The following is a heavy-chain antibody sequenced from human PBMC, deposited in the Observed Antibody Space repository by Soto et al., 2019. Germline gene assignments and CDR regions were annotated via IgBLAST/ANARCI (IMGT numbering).Heavy chain of an antibody. CDR1: GYLFTSNG. CDR3: ARVELMIRGRHDY. Sequence: QVQLVQSGAEVKKPGASVKVSCKASGYLFTSNGISWVRQAPGQVLEWLGWINVHNGNSNYAQKFQGRVTMTTDTSTSTAYMEVRTLKSDDTAIYYCARVELMIRGRHDYWGQGTLVTVSS. V-gene: IGHV1-18*04. CDR2: INVHNGNS. D-gene: IGHD3-10*01. J-gene: IGHJ4*02.